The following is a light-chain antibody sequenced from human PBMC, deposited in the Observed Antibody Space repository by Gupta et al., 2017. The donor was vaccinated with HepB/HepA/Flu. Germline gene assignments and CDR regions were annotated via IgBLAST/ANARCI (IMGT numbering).Light chain of an antibody. J-gene: IGKJ2*01. Sequence: DIQMTQSPSSLSASVGDRVTITCRASQSISSYLNWNQQRPGKAPKLLIYSASSVQGGVPSRFSGSGSGTDFTLTIGRLQPEDFATYYCQESDSTSYNFGQGTKMEI. CDR1: QSISSY. V-gene: IGKV1-39*01. CDR2: SAS. CDR3: QESDSTSYN.